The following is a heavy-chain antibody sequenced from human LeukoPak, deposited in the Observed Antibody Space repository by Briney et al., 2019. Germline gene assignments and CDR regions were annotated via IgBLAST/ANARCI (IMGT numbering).Heavy chain of an antibody. CDR2: IYSSGSA. J-gene: IGHJ4*02. D-gene: IGHD3-22*01. CDR3: ARNYYDSNCYCSSFDY. Sequence: SETLSLTCTVSGGSISSYYWSWIRRPAGKGLEWIGRIYSSGSANYNPSLKSRVTMSVDTSKNQFSLKLSSVTAADTAVYYCARNYYDSNCYCSSFDYWGQGTLVTVSS. CDR1: GGSISSYY. V-gene: IGHV4-4*07.